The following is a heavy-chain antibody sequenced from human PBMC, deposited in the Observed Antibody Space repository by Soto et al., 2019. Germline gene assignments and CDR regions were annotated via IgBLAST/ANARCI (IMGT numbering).Heavy chain of an antibody. CDR1: GFTFSSYG. CDR2: SSATGAGT. D-gene: IGHD1-7*01. CDR3: AKDRRAGGNYGFYSDF. V-gene: IGHV3-23*01. Sequence: PGGSLRLSCAASGFTFSSYGMTWVRQAPGKGLEWVSFSSATGAGTYYAGSVKGRLTISRDNSKNTLYLQMTSLRADDTAVYYCAKDRRAGGNYGFYSDFWGQGALVTVSS. J-gene: IGHJ4*02.